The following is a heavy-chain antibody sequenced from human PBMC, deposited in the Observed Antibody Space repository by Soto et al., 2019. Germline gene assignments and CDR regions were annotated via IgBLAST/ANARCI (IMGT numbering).Heavy chain of an antibody. J-gene: IGHJ4*02. V-gene: IGHV4-39*01. CDR3: ARRDSRSWFLDH. Sequence: SETLSLTCSVSGGSIHTHAYYWAWLRQPPGKGLEWIGSLSESGSTYYKPSLKSRVTISVDTSKNQLSLNLDSVTAADTAVYFCARRDSRSWFLDHWGQGTLVTVSS. CDR1: GGSIHTHAYY. D-gene: IGHD6-13*01. CDR2: LSESGST.